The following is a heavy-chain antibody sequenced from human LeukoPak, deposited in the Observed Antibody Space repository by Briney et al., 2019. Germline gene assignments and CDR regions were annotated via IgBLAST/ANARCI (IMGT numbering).Heavy chain of an antibody. CDR1: GYTFTGYY. V-gene: IGHV1-2*04. Sequence: ASVKVSCTASGYTFTGYYMHWVRQAPGQGLEWMGWINPNSGGTNYAQKFQGWVTMTRDTSISTAYMELSRLRSDDTAVYYCARDLGDTAEVSGYELDYWGQGTLVTVSS. CDR2: INPNSGGT. D-gene: IGHD5-18*01. CDR3: ARDLGDTAEVSGYELDY. J-gene: IGHJ4*02.